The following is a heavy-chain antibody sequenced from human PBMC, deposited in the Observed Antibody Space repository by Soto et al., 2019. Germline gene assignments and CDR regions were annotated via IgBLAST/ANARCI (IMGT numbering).Heavy chain of an antibody. V-gene: IGHV4-59*01. CDR2: IYYSGST. D-gene: IGHD6-19*01. CDR1: GGSISSYY. J-gene: IGHJ5*02. Sequence: QVQLQESGPGLVKPSETLSLTCTVSGGSISSYYWSWIRQPPGNGLEWIGYIYYSGSTNYNPSLKSRVTISVDTSNNQFSLRMSSGTAADTAVYYWAREGEAGYSSGWYGNWFDPWGQGTLVTVSS. CDR3: AREGEAGYSSGWYGNWFDP.